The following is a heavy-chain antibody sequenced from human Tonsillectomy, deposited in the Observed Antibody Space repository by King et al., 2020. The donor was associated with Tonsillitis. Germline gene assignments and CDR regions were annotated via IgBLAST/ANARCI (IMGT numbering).Heavy chain of an antibody. CDR1: GFTFSNYA. CDR2: ISSSGEYI. Sequence: EVQLVESGGGLEKPGGSLRLSCTASGFTFSNYALTWVRQAPGKGLDWVASISSSGEYIYYADSVKGRFTIARDSARTSLYLPMKSLRAEDTAVYYCARAMKDYGDYYFDYWGQGALVTVSS. D-gene: IGHD4-17*01. V-gene: IGHV3-21*01. CDR3: ARAMKDYGDYYFDY. J-gene: IGHJ4*02.